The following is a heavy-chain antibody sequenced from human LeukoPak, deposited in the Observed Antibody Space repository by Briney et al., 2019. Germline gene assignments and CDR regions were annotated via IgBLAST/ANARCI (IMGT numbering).Heavy chain of an antibody. D-gene: IGHD2-15*01. CDR2: ISSSSSYI. CDR3: FLGYCSGGSCYRSYDSSGYLDY. J-gene: IGHJ4*02. V-gene: IGHV3-21*01. Sequence: GGSLRLSCAASGFTFSSYSMNWVRQAPGKGLEWVSSISSSSSYIYYADSVKGRFTISRDNAKNSLYLQMNSLRAEDTAVYYCFLGYCSGGSCYRSYDSSGYLDYWGQGTLVTVSS. CDR1: GFTFSSYS.